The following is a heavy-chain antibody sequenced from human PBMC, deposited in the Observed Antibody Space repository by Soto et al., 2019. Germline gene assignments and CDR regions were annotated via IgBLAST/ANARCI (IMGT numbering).Heavy chain of an antibody. CDR2: ISGSGGST. Sequence: GGSLRLSCAASGFTFSSYAMSWVRQAPGKGLEWVSAISGSGGSTYYADSVKGRFTISRDNSKNALYLQMNSLRAEDTAVYYCAKFPVAGKVMFDYWGQGTLVTVSS. D-gene: IGHD6-19*01. J-gene: IGHJ4*02. V-gene: IGHV3-23*01. CDR1: GFTFSSYA. CDR3: AKFPVAGKVMFDY.